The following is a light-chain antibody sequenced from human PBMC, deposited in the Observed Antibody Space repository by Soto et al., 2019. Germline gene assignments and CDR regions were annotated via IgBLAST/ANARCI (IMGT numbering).Light chain of an antibody. V-gene: IGLV2-14*03. Sequence: QSVLTQPASVSGSPGQSMTISCTGTGSDVGGFNFVSWYQQHPGKAPKLIIYDVSDRPSGVSNRFSGSKSGNTASLTISGLQTEDEAAYYCSSYTGNTTLGYVFGTGTKVTV. CDR3: SSYTGNTTLGYV. CDR1: GSDVGGFNF. CDR2: DVS. J-gene: IGLJ1*01.